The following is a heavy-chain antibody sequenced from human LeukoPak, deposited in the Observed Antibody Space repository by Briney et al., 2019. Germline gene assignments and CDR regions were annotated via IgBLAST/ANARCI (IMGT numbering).Heavy chain of an antibody. Sequence: PSETLSLTCAVSGGSISSGGYSWSWIRQPPGKGLEWIGYIYHSGSTYYNPSLKSRVTISVDRSKNQFSLKLSSVTAADTAVYYCAREAYWSTVEKTGVFDYWGQGTLVTVSS. D-gene: IGHD4-23*01. CDR3: AREAYWSTVEKTGVFDY. CDR2: IYHSGST. J-gene: IGHJ4*02. V-gene: IGHV4-30-2*01. CDR1: GGSISSGGYS.